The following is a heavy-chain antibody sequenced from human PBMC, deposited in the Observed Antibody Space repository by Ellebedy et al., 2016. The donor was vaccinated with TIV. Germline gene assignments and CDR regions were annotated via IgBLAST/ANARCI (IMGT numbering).Heavy chain of an antibody. CDR3: TRQRWFGELS. CDR2: IYYSGST. D-gene: IGHD3-10*01. V-gene: IGHV4-59*08. Sequence: MPSETLSLTCTVPGGSISSYYWSWIRQPPGKGREWIGYIYYSGSTNYNPSLKSRVTISVDTSKNQFSLKLSSVTAADTAVYYCTRQRWFGELSWGQGTLVTVSS. J-gene: IGHJ5*02. CDR1: GGSISSYY.